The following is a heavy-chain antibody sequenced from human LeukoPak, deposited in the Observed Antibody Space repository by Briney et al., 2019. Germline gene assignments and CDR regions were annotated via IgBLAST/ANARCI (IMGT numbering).Heavy chain of an antibody. V-gene: IGHV3-23*01. J-gene: IGHJ4*01. CDR2: ISSSGGTT. Sequence: GGSLRLSCAASGFTFSTYAMSWVRQAPGKGLEWVSVISSSGGTTYYADSVKGRFTISRDNSKNTLYVQMNNLRAEDTAVYYCATRNSGWDLDYWGQGTLVSVSS. CDR3: ATRNSGWDLDY. D-gene: IGHD6-19*01. CDR1: GFTFSTYA.